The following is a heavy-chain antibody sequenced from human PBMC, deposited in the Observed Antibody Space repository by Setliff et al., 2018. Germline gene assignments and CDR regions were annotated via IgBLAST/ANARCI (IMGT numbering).Heavy chain of an antibody. Sequence: PSETLSLTCSVYGGSLTTYYWGWIRQPPGKGLEWIGEINHSESTNYNPALKSRVTISIDTSRNQFSLKLNSVTAADTAVYYCAADYGDRDSFDYWGQGTLVTV. CDR3: AADYGDRDSFDY. V-gene: IGHV4-34*01. CDR2: INHSEST. D-gene: IGHD4-17*01. CDR1: GGSLTTYY. J-gene: IGHJ4*02.